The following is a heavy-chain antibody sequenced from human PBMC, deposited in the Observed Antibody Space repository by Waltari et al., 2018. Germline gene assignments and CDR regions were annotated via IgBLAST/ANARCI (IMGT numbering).Heavy chain of an antibody. CDR2: IRYEGSNK. V-gene: IGHV3-30*02. D-gene: IGHD2-21*01. Sequence: QVQLVESGGGVVQPGGSLRLSCAASGFTFSSYGMHWVRQAPGKGLEWVAFIRYEGSNKYYADSVKGRFTISRDNSKNTRYLQMNSLRAEDTAVYYCAKFYCGGDCYDEYFQHWGQGTLVTVSS. J-gene: IGHJ1*01. CDR3: AKFYCGGDCYDEYFQH. CDR1: GFTFSSYG.